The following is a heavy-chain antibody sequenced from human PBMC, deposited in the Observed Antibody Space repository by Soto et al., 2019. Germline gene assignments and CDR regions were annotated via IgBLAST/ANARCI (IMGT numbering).Heavy chain of an antibody. D-gene: IGHD3-22*01. Sequence: SETLSLTYTVSGGSISSSSYYWGWIRQPPGKGLEWIGSIYYSGSTYYNPSLMSRVTISVDTSKNQFSLKLSSVTAAETAVYYCARHVYDSSGYYYGQNWFDPWGQGTLVTVSS. CDR3: ARHVYDSSGYYYGQNWFDP. V-gene: IGHV4-39*01. CDR1: GGSISSSSYY. J-gene: IGHJ5*02. CDR2: IYYSGST.